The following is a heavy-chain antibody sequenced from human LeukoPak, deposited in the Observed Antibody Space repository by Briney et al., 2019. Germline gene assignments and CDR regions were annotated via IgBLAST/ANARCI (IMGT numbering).Heavy chain of an antibody. Sequence: ASVKVSCKASGYTFTSYYMHWVRQAPGQGLEWVGIINPSGGSTSYAQKFQGRVTMTRDTSTSTVYMELSSLRSEDTAVYYCARDRTYLTIFGVVTRLNTRNYFDYWGQGTLVTVSS. CDR3: ARDRTYLTIFGVVTRLNTRNYFDY. CDR1: GYTFTSYY. V-gene: IGHV1-46*01. D-gene: IGHD3-3*01. J-gene: IGHJ4*02. CDR2: INPSGGST.